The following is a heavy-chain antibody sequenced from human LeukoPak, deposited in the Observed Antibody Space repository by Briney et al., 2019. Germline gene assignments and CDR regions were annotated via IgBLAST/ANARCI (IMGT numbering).Heavy chain of an antibody. CDR3: ARGPNSPGWLAREFDY. Sequence: GGSLRLSCAASGFTLSSYEMNRVRQAPGKGLEGVSYISSSDSTIYYADSVKGRVTISRDNAKNSLYLQMNSLRAEDTAVYYCARGPNSPGWLAREFDYWGQGTLVTVSS. J-gene: IGHJ4*02. CDR1: GFTLSSYE. CDR2: ISSSDSTI. D-gene: IGHD5-24*01. V-gene: IGHV3-48*03.